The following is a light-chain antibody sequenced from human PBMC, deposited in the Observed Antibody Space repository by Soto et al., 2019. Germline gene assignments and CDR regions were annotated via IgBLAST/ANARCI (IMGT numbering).Light chain of an antibody. CDR2: DVS. J-gene: IGLJ2*01. Sequence: QSALTQPASVSGSPGQSITISCTGTNSDIGGNNFVSWYQQHLGKAPKLMIYDVSNRPSGVSNRFSGSKSGNTASLTISGLQAEDEDDYYCSSYASITTLVLFGGGTKVTVL. CDR1: NSDIGGNNF. V-gene: IGLV2-14*03. CDR3: SSYASITTLVL.